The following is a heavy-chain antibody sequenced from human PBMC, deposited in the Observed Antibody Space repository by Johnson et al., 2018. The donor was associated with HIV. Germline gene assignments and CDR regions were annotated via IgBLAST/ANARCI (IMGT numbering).Heavy chain of an antibody. J-gene: IGHJ3*02. CDR2: TYSGGST. CDR1: GFTVINNY. Sequence: VQLVESGGGLVPPGGSLRLSCAASGFTVINNYMSWVRQAPGKGLEWVSVTYSGGSTYYADSVKDRFTVSRDTSKNTLYLQMNSLRAEDTAVYYWAKSPAKDHGGNSGAFDILGQGTLVTVSS. V-gene: IGHV3-66*01. D-gene: IGHD4-23*01. CDR3: AKSPAKDHGGNSGAFDI.